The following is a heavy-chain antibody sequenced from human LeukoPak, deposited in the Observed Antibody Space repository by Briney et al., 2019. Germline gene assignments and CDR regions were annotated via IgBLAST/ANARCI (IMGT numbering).Heavy chain of an antibody. D-gene: IGHD1-20*01. CDR3: ARESGITGTTGDWFDP. CDR2: IKHDGIEK. J-gene: IGHJ5*02. Sequence: GGSLRLSCAASGFTFSRYWISWVRQAPGKGLEWVANIKHDGIEKYYVDSVKGRFTISRDNAENSLYLQMNSLRAEDTAVYYCARESGITGTTGDWFDPWGQGTLVTVSS. V-gene: IGHV3-7*01. CDR1: GFTFSRYW.